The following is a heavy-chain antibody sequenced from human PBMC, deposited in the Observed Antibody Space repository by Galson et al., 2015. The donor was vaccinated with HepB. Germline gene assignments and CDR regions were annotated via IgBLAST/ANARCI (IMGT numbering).Heavy chain of an antibody. D-gene: IGHD2-2*02. CDR2: IKQDGSEK. Sequence: SLRLSCAASGFTFSSYWMSWVRQAPGKGLEWVANIKQDGSEKYYVDSVKGRFTISRDNAKNSLYLQMNSLRAEDTAVYYCARDRGGYCSSTSCYTWFDPWGQGTLVTVSS. J-gene: IGHJ5*02. V-gene: IGHV3-7*01. CDR3: ARDRGGYCSSTSCYTWFDP. CDR1: GFTFSSYW.